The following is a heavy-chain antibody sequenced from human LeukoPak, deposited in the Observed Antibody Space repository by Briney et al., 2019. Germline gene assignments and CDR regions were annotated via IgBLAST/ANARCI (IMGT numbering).Heavy chain of an antibody. CDR3: ARAIPDFWSGYSNLDY. CDR1: GGSISSYY. D-gene: IGHD3-3*01. CDR2: IYYSGST. Sequence: HLETLSLTCTVSGGSISSYYWSWIRQPPGKGLEWIGYIYYSGSTNYNPSLKSRVTISVDTSKNQFSLKLSSVTAADTAVYYCARAIPDFWSGYSNLDYWGQGTLVTVSS. J-gene: IGHJ4*02. V-gene: IGHV4-59*08.